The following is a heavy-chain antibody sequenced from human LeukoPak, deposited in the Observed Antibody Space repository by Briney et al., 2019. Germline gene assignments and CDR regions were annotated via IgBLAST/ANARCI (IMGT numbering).Heavy chain of an antibody. CDR2: IRYDGSNK. Sequence: QPGGSMRLSCAASGFTFSSYGMHWVRQAPGKGLEWVAFIRYDGSNKYYADSVKGRFTISRDNSKNTLYLQMNSLRAEDTAEYYCAKDRKSGSKKVYYFDYWGQGTLVTVSS. J-gene: IGHJ4*02. V-gene: IGHV3-30*02. D-gene: IGHD1-26*01. CDR1: GFTFSSYG. CDR3: AKDRKSGSKKVYYFDY.